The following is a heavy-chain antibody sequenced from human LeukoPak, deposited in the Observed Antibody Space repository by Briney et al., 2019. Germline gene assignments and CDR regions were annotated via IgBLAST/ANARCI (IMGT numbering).Heavy chain of an antibody. CDR2: MSPNSGDT. J-gene: IGHJ4*02. V-gene: IGHV1-8*01. D-gene: IGHD7-27*01. CDR1: GYTFTSYD. CDR3: ARGPPNWGYDY. Sequence: ASVKVSCKASGYTFTSYDFNWVRQATGQRPEWMGWMSPNSGDTGCAQKFQDRVTMTRNTSISTAYMELSSLRSDDTAVYYCARGPPNWGYDYWGPGTLVTVSS.